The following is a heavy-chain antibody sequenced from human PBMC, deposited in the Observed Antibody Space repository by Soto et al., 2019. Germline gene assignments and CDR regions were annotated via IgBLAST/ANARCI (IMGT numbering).Heavy chain of an antibody. CDR2: ISSSGSTI. CDR1: GFSFSSYE. J-gene: IGHJ6*02. CDR3: ASQITPYYFYYGMDV. D-gene: IGHD1-20*01. V-gene: IGHV3-48*03. Sequence: EGSLRLSSAASGFSFSSYEMNWVRQAPGKGLEWVSYISSSGSTIYYAESVKGRFTISTDNAKNSLSLQMNSLRAEDTAVYYCASQITPYYFYYGMDVWGQGTTVTVSS.